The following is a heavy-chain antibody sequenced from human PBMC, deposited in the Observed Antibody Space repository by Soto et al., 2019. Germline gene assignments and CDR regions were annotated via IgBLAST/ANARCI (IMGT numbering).Heavy chain of an antibody. CDR2: AYYRSQWYY. D-gene: IGHD2-21*02. Sequence: SQTLSLTCAISGDSVSSNSAAWNWIRQSPSRGLEWLGRAYYRSQWYYDSAVSVRSRITVIPDTSKNKFSLQLNSVTPEDMALYYCTKQKGDSRTYNGMDVWGQGTTVTVSS. CDR1: GDSVSSNSAA. CDR3: TKQKGDSRTYNGMDV. V-gene: IGHV6-1*01. J-gene: IGHJ6*02.